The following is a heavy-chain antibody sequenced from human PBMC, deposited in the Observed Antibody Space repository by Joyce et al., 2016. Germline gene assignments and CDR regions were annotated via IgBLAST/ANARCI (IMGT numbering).Heavy chain of an antibody. V-gene: IGHV4-61*03. J-gene: IGHJ4*02. CDR1: GASVSSGDCF. Sequence: QVQLQESGPGLVRPSETLSLTCTVSGASVSSGDCFWSWIRQPPGKGLEWIGYIYYNGVSNYKPSRNILVAMSVDTSKNHFSLTLNSVTAADTGVYYFARVGGGGDRWGQGTLGTVSS. CDR2: IYYNGVS. D-gene: IGHD3-16*01. CDR3: ARVGGGGDR.